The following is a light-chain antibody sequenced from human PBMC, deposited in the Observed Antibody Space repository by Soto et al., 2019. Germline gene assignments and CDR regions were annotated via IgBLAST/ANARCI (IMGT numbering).Light chain of an antibody. V-gene: IGKV1-9*01. J-gene: IGKJ4*01. Sequence: DIQLTQSPSFLSASVGDRVTTTCRASQGISSYLAWYQQKPGKAPKLLIYAASTLQSGVPSRFSGSGSGTEFTLKISSLQPEDFATYYCQQLNSYPFLTFGGGTKVEIK. CDR3: QQLNSYPFLT. CDR2: AAS. CDR1: QGISSY.